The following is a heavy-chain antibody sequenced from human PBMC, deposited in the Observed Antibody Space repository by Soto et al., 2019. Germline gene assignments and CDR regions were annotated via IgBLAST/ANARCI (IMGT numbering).Heavy chain of an antibody. CDR3: ARDGYDFWRGYPNPRV. Sequence: GASVKVSCKASGYTFTSYDINWVRQATGQGLERMGWMNPNSGNTGYAQKFQGRVTITGNNSMSTAYMELSSLRSEDTAVYYRARDGYDFWRGYPNPRVWGQGTTVTVSS. D-gene: IGHD3-3*01. V-gene: IGHV1-8*01. J-gene: IGHJ6*02. CDR1: GYTFTSYD. CDR2: MNPNSGNT.